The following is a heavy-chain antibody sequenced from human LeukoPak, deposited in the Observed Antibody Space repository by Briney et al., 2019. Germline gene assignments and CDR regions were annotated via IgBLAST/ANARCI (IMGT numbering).Heavy chain of an antibody. D-gene: IGHD6-19*01. J-gene: IGHJ4*02. CDR2: IYYSGST. V-gene: IGHV4-59*01. CDR1: GVSISSYY. Sequence: SETLSLTCTVSGVSISSYYWSWIRQPPGKGLEWIGYIYYSGSTNYNPSLKSRVTISVDTSTNQFSLKLSSVTAADTAVYYCARDVPPGGWYYYWGQGTLVTVSS. CDR3: ARDVPPGGWYYY.